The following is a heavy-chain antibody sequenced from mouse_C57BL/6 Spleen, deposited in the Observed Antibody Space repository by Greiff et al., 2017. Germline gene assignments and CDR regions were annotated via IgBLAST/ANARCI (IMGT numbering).Heavy chain of an antibody. CDR1: GFSLTSYG. V-gene: IGHV2-2*01. J-gene: IGHJ4*01. D-gene: IGHD1-1*01. CDR3: ARTYGSSWRGLAMDY. Sequence: QVQLKESGPGLVQPSQSLSITCTVSGFSLTSYGVHWVRQSPGKGLEWLGVIWSGGSTDYNAAFISRLSISKDNSKGQVFFKMNSLQADDTAIYYCARTYGSSWRGLAMDYWGQGTSVTVSS. CDR2: IWSGGST.